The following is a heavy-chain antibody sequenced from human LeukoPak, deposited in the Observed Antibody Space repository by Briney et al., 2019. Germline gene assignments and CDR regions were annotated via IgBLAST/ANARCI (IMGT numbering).Heavy chain of an antibody. J-gene: IGHJ4*02. CDR2: ISFDETNK. D-gene: IGHD3-9*01. CDR3: ARCIRYFDWLVDGY. CDR1: GFTFSGHA. V-gene: IGHV3-30*09. Sequence: SGGSLRLSCAASGFTFSGHAMHWVRQAPGKGLEWVALISFDETNKYYADSVKGRFAISRDNSKNTLSLQMNSLRPEDTAVYYSARCIRYFDWLVDGYWGQGTLVTVSS.